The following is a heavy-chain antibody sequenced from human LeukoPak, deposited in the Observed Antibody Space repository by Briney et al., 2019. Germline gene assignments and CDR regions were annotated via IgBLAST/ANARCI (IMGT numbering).Heavy chain of an antibody. CDR2: INHSGST. CDR1: GGSFSGYY. D-gene: IGHD2-21*01. J-gene: IGHJ4*02. Sequence: SETLSLTCAVYGGSFSGYYWSWIRQPPGKGLEWIGEINHSGSTNYNPSLKSRVTISVDTSKNQFSLKLSSVTAADTAVYYCARLASILWWRHEGTFDYWGQGTLVTVSS. CDR3: ARLASILWWRHEGTFDY. V-gene: IGHV4-34*01.